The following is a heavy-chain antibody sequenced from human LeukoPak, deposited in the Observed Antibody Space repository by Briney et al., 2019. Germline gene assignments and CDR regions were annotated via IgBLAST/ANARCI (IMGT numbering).Heavy chain of an antibody. D-gene: IGHD6-19*01. CDR1: GYSISSGYY. V-gene: IGHV4-38-2*02. CDR2: IYHSGST. CDR3: ARVIGGIAVAGTSLFDY. J-gene: IGHJ4*02. Sequence: SETLSLTCTVSGYSISSGYYWGWIRQPPGKGLEGSGSIYHSGSTYYNPSLKSRVTISVDTSKNQFALKLSSVTAADTAVYHCARVIGGIAVAGTSLFDYWGQGTLVTVSS.